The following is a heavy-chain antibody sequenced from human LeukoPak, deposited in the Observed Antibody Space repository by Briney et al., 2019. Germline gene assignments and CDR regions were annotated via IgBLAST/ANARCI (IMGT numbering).Heavy chain of an antibody. Sequence: ASVKVSCEASGYTFTGYYMHWVPQAPGQGLEWMGWINPNSGGTNYAQKFQGRVTMTRDTSISTAYMELSRLRSDDTAVYYCARDLLRLKRGVPSRYWRQGTLVTVSS. CDR1: GYTFTGYY. D-gene: IGHD1-1*01. V-gene: IGHV1-2*02. CDR3: ARDLLRLKRGVPSRY. J-gene: IGHJ4*02. CDR2: INPNSGGT.